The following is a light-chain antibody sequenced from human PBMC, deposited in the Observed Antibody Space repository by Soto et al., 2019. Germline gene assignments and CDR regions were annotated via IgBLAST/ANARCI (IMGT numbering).Light chain of an antibody. CDR1: LSISSNS. CDR3: QQFETSPRT. CDR2: GAS. Sequence: EIVLTQSPDTMSLSPGERATLSCRASLSISSNSLAWYQQKPGQAPRLLIYGASSRATGIPDRFSGSGSGTDFTLAISRLEPEDFAVYYCQQFETSPRTFGQGTKVEIK. V-gene: IGKV3-20*01. J-gene: IGKJ1*01.